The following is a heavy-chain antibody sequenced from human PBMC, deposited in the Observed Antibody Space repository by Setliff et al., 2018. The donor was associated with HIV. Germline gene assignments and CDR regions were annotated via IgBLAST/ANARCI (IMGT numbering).Heavy chain of an antibody. CDR3: ARRGSSWYGNYYYYYYMDV. CDR2: IYYSGST. CDR1: GGSISSSSYY. Sequence: KPSETLSLTCTVSGGSISSSSYYWGWIRQPPGKGLEWIGSIYYSGSTYYNPSLKSRVTISVDTSKNQFSLKLSSVTAADTAVYYCARRGSSWYGNYYYYYYMDVWGKGTTVTVSS. J-gene: IGHJ6*03. D-gene: IGHD6-13*01. V-gene: IGHV4-39*01.